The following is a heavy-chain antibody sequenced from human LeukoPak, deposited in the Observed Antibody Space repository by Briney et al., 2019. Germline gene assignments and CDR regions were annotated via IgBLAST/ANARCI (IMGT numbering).Heavy chain of an antibody. Sequence: GASVKVSCKASGYSFINYDINWVRQATGQGLEWMGWMNPDSGNTGYAQKFQGRVTMTRDTSISTAYMELSSLNSDDTAMYYCARNTGGARRTNDFWGQGTLVTVSS. D-gene: IGHD3-16*01. CDR3: ARNTGGARRTNDF. J-gene: IGHJ4*02. V-gene: IGHV1-8*01. CDR1: GYSFINYD. CDR2: MNPDSGNT.